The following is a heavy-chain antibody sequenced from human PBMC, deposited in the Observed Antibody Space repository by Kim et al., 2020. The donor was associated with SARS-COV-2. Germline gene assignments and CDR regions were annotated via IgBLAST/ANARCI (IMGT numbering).Heavy chain of an antibody. CDR3: AADYGDYSGYGMDV. Sequence: SETLSLTCAVYGGSFSGYYWSWIRQPPGNGLEWIGEINHSGSTNYNPSLKSRVTISVDTSKNQFSLKLSSVTAADTAVYYCAADYGDYSGYGMDVWGQGTTVTVSS. J-gene: IGHJ6*02. CDR1: GGSFSGYY. V-gene: IGHV4-34*01. CDR2: INHSGST. D-gene: IGHD4-17*01.